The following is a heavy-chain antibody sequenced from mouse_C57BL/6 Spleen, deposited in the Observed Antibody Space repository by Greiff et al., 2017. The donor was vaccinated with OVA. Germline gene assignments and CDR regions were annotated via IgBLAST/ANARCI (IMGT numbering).Heavy chain of an antibody. CDR3: ARKSTTVVDWYFDV. CDR2: IWTGGGT. CDR1: GFSLTSYA. Sequence: VKLVESGPGLVAPSQSLSITCTVSGFSLTSYAISWVRQPPGKGLEWLGVIWTGGGTNYNSALKSRLSISKDNSKSQVFLKMNSLQTDDTARYYCARKSTTVVDWYFDVWGTGTTVTVSS. J-gene: IGHJ1*03. V-gene: IGHV2-9-1*01. D-gene: IGHD1-1*01.